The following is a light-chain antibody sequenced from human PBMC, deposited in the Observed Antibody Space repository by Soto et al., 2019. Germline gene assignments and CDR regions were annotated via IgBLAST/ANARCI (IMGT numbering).Light chain of an antibody. CDR2: DAS. V-gene: IGKV1-33*01. Sequence: QMTQSPSTLSGSGGCRVTITCLARQTISSWLAWYQQKPGKAPKPLIYDASNLETGVPSRFSGSGSGTDFTFTISSLQPEDIATYYCQQYDNLPITFGQGTRLEIK. CDR3: QQYDNLPIT. CDR1: QTISSW. J-gene: IGKJ5*01.